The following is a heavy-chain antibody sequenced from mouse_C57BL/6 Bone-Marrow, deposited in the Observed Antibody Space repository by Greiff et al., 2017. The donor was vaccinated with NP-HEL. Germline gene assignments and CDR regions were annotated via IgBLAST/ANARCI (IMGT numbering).Heavy chain of an antibody. Sequence: QVQLQQSGAELARPGASVKMSCKASGYTFTSYTMHWVKQRPGQGLEWIGYINPSSGYTKYNQKFKDKATLTADKSSSTAYMQLSGLTSEGSAVYYCSRFYGSSSTHFDYWGQGTTLTVSS. CDR2: INPSSGYT. V-gene: IGHV1-4*01. J-gene: IGHJ2*01. CDR3: SRFYGSSSTHFDY. CDR1: GYTFTSYT. D-gene: IGHD1-1*01.